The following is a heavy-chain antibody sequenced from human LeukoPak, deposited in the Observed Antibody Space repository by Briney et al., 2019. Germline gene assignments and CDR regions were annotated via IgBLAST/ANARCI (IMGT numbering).Heavy chain of an antibody. D-gene: IGHD2-2*01. CDR2: ISASGTIT. Sequence: GGSLRLSCAASGFTFTDFAMNWVRQAPGKGLEWVSTISASGTITYYADSVKGRCTISRDYSKNTVYLQMNSLRAEDTAVYYCARPRGSPRYCSSTSCQMGTDAFDIWGQGTMVTVSS. CDR1: GFTFTDFA. J-gene: IGHJ3*02. V-gene: IGHV3-23*01. CDR3: ARPRGSPRYCSSTSCQMGTDAFDI.